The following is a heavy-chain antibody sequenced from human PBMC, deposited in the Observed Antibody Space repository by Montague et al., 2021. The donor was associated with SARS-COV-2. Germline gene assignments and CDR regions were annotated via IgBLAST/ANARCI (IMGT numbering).Heavy chain of an antibody. Sequence: SLRLSCAASGFIFSSYEMNWVRQAPGKRLEWISYISSSGGGSTKHYTDSVKGRFTISRDNAKNSLYLQMNSLRVEDTAIYYCARDRDWDDWCGMDVRGQGTPVTVSS. CDR3: ARDRDWDDWCGMDV. J-gene: IGHJ6*02. CDR1: GFIFSSYE. D-gene: IGHD2-21*01. CDR2: ISSSGGGSTK. V-gene: IGHV3-48*03.